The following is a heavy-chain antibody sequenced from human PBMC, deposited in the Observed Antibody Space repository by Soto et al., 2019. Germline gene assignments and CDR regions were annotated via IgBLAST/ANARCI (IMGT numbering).Heavy chain of an antibody. Sequence: EVQLVESGGGLVKPGGSLRLSCAASGFTFSNAWMSWVRQAPGKGLEWVGRIKSKTDGGTTDYAAPVKGRFTISRDDSKNTLYLQMNSLKTEDTAVYYCTTEGPGYCSGGSGYAIDYWGQGTLVTVSS. D-gene: IGHD2-15*01. CDR3: TTEGPGYCSGGSGYAIDY. CDR2: IKSKTDGGTT. CDR1: GFTFSNAW. J-gene: IGHJ4*02. V-gene: IGHV3-15*01.